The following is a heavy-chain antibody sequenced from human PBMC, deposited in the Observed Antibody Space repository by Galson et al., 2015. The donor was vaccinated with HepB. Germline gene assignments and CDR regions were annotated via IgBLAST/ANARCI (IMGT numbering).Heavy chain of an antibody. CDR2: MNPNSGNT. CDR1: GYTFTSYD. D-gene: IGHD3-3*01. J-gene: IGHJ6*03. CDR3: AREGGSYYDFWSGYPHYYMDV. V-gene: IGHV1-8*01. Sequence: SVKVSCKASGYTFTSYDINWVRQATGQGLEWMGWMNPNSGNTGYAQKFQGRVTMTRNTSISTAYMELSSLRSEDTAVYYCAREGGSYYDFWSGYPHYYMDVWGKGTTVTVSS.